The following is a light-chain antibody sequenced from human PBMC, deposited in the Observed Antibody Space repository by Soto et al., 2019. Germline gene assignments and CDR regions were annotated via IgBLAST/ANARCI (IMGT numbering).Light chain of an antibody. CDR1: QSVRSSSY. Sequence: EIVLTQSPGTLSLSPGERATLSCKASQSVRSSSYIAWYQQKPGQPPRLLIYGASIRATGIPDRFCGSGSWTDFTLISSRLEPADFAVYFCQQYGGSPLLSFGGGTKVEIK. V-gene: IGKV3-20*01. CDR2: GAS. J-gene: IGKJ4*01. CDR3: QQYGGSPLLS.